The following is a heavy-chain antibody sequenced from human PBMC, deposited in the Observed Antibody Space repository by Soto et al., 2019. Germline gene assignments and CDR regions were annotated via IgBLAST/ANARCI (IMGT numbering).Heavy chain of an antibody. CDR1: GFTFSSYE. CDR2: ISSGGSPI. V-gene: IGHV3-48*03. CDR3: AREPALPGIAAAGD. J-gene: IGHJ4*02. Sequence: PGGSLRLSCAASGFTFSSYEMNWVRQAPGMGLEWVSYISSGGSPIYYADSVKGRFTISRDNAKNSLYLQMNSLRAEDTAVYYCAREPALPGIAAAGDWGQGTLVTVSS. D-gene: IGHD6-13*01.